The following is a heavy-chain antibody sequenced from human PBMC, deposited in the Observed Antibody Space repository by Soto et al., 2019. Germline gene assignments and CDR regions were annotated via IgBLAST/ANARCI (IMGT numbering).Heavy chain of an antibody. CDR1: GDSVSSNSAA. Sequence: SQTLSLTCAVSGDSVSSNSAAWNWIRQSPSRGLEWLGRTYYRSRWYSDYAGSVKSRITINADTSKNQFSLHLNSVTPQDTAVDYCARGPSPLAYWGRGTVVNVSS. CDR2: TYYRSRWYS. V-gene: IGHV6-1*01. CDR3: ARGPSPLAY. J-gene: IGHJ4*02. D-gene: IGHD6-6*01.